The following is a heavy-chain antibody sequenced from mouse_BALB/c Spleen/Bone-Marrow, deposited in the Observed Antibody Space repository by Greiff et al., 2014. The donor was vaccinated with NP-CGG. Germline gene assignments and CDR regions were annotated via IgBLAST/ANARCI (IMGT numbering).Heavy chain of an antibody. Sequence: QVQLKESGPGLVAPSQSLSITCTVSGFSLTSYGVHWVRQPPGEGLEWLGVIWAGGSTNCNSALMSRLTISKDNSKSQVFLKMNSLQTDDTAMYYCARYYYGFLDYWGQGTTLTVSS. V-gene: IGHV2-9*02. CDR1: GFSLTSYG. J-gene: IGHJ2*01. CDR3: ARYYYGFLDY. CDR2: IWAGGST. D-gene: IGHD1-2*01.